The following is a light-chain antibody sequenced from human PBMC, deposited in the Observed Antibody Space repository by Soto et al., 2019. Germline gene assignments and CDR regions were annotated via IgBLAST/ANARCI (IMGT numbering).Light chain of an antibody. Sequence: IQMTQSPSTLSGSVGARVTITCRASQTISSWLAWYQQKPGKAPNLLIYKASTLKSGVPSRFSVSGYGTAGTITITSLQPEDGATYVCHQYNCYPYSFGQGTKVDIK. CDR2: KAS. CDR3: HQYNCYPYS. CDR1: QTISSW. V-gene: IGKV1-5*03. J-gene: IGKJ2*03.